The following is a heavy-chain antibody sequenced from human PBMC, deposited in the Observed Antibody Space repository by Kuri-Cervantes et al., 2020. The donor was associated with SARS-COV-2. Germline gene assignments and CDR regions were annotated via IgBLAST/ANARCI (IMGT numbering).Heavy chain of an antibody. J-gene: IGHJ3*01. D-gene: IGHD2-8*02. CDR2: ILAIFGTA. V-gene: IGHV1-69*06. CDR1: GGTFSTYA. CDR3: ASLWSNTGVLKIHDAFAL. Sequence: SVKVSCKASGGTFSTYAIRWVRQAPGQGLEWMGGILAIFGTASYAQNFQGRVTITADKSTTTAYMELSSLRSEDTAVYFCASLWSNTGVLKIHDAFALWGQGTLVTVSS.